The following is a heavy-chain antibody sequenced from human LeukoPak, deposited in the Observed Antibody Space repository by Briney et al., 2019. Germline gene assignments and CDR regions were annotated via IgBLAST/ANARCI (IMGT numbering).Heavy chain of an antibody. Sequence: PGGSLRLSCAASGFTFSSYAMHWVRQAPGKGLFWVAVVSYAGTNKYYAVSVKCRLTISRDNSKNTLYLQMHSLRAVDTAVYYCARGLSRDDSSAGLDYWGQGTLVTVSS. CDR1: GFTFSSYA. D-gene: IGHD3-22*01. CDR3: ARGLSRDDSSAGLDY. CDR2: VSYAGTNK. V-gene: IGHV3-30-3*01. J-gene: IGHJ4*02.